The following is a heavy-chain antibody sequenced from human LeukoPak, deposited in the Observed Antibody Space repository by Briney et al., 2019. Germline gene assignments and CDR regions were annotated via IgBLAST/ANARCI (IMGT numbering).Heavy chain of an antibody. CDR3: ARSSARWELSWYAFDI. CDR1: GGSVISSSYY. Sequence: SETLSLTCTVSGGSVISSSYYWGWIRQPPGKGLEWIGSVYYSGSTNYNPSLKSRVTVSVDTSKNQFSLKLSSVTAADTAVYYCARSSARWELSWYAFDIWGQGTMVTVSS. J-gene: IGHJ3*02. V-gene: IGHV4-39*07. CDR2: VYYSGST. D-gene: IGHD1-26*01.